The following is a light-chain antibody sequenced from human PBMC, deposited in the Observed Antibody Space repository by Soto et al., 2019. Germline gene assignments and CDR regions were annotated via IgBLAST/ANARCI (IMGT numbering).Light chain of an antibody. V-gene: IGKV1-33*01. Sequence: DIQMTQSPSSLSASVGDEVTITCRASQTIMTYLNWYQQRAGKAPKLLIHDASRLQTGVPSRFSGSGSGTDFIFTISSLQPDDIATYHCQQYDNLPLTFGGGTKVDIK. J-gene: IGKJ4*01. CDR3: QQYDNLPLT. CDR1: QTIMTY. CDR2: DAS.